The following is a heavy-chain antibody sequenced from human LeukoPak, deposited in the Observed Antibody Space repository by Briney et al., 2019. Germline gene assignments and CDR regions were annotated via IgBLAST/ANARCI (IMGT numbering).Heavy chain of an antibody. D-gene: IGHD3-10*01. V-gene: IGHV4-39*01. CDR1: GGSISSSIYY. CDR3: ARSGIVDY. J-gene: IGHJ4*02. Sequence: SGTLSLTCTVSGGSISSSIYYWGWIRQPPGKGLEWIGSIYYSGSTYYNPSLKSRVTISVDTSKNQFSLKLSSVTAADTAVYYCARSGIVDYWGQGTLVTVPS. CDR2: IYYSGST.